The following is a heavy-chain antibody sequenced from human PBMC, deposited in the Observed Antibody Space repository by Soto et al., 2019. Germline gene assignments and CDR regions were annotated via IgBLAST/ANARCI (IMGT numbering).Heavy chain of an antibody. CDR1: GGSISSGSTY. Sequence: SETLSLTCTVSGGSISSGSTYWGWIRQPPGKGLEWIGSIYYSGPTYYNPSLKSRVTISVDTSNNQFYLDLTSVTAADTAVYHCARHDRDPHDASLNWFDPWGQGTLVTVSS. J-gene: IGHJ5*02. CDR3: ARHDRDPHDASLNWFDP. V-gene: IGHV4-39*01. CDR2: IYYSGPT. D-gene: IGHD2-8*01.